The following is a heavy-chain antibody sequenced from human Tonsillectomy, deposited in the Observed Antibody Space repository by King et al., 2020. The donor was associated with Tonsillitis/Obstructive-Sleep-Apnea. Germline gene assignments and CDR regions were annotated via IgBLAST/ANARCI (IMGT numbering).Heavy chain of an antibody. V-gene: IGHV3-23*04. D-gene: IGHD3-3*01. CDR1: GFTFSSYA. CDR2: ISGSGGST. Sequence: VQLVESGGGLVQPGGSLRLSCAASGFTFSSYAMSWVRQAPGKGLEWVAAISGSGGSTYYADSVKGRFTISRDNSKNTLYLQMNSLRAEDTAVYYFAIGYYDFWSGYSPDLYYFDYWGQGTLVTVSS. CDR3: AIGYYDFWSGYSPDLYYFDY. J-gene: IGHJ4*02.